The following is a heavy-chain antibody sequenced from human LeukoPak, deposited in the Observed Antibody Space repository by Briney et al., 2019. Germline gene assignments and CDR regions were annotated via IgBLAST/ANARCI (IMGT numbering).Heavy chain of an antibody. Sequence: PSETLSLTCTVSGASISSNHWSWIRQPPGKGLEWIGYIFYSGSSNYHPSLKSRVTISVDTSKNQFSLKLSSVTAADTAVYYCARAYDSSGYLFYYYYMDVWGKGTTVTVSS. CDR2: IFYSGSS. CDR3: ARAYDSSGYLFYYYYMDV. J-gene: IGHJ6*03. D-gene: IGHD3-22*01. V-gene: IGHV4-59*12. CDR1: GASISSNH.